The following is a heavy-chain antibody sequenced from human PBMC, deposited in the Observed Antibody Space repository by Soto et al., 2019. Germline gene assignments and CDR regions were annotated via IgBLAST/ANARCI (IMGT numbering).Heavy chain of an antibody. CDR1: GYSISSGYY. V-gene: IGHV4-38-2*01. CDR2: IYHSGST. J-gene: IGHJ3*02. Sequence: PSETLSLTCAASGYSISSGYYWGWIRQPPGKGLEWIGSIYHSGSTYYNPSLKSRVTISVDTSKNQFSLKLSSVTAADTAVYYCAIIGGFGVAIRDAFDIWGQGTMVTVSS. CDR3: AIIGGFGVAIRDAFDI. D-gene: IGHD3-3*01.